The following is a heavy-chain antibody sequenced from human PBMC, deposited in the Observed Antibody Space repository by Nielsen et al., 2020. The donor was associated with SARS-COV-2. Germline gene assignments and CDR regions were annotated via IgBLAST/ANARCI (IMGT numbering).Heavy chain of an antibody. V-gene: IGHV6-1*01. J-gene: IGHJ6*02. CDR2: SYYRSKWNY. CDR3: ARGGISWYYYAMDV. Sequence: SQTLSLTCAISGDSFSRNSLSANSPAWNWIRQSPSRGLEWLGRSYYRSKWNYDYAPSVRGRITIIPDTSKNQFSLHLTSVSPEDTAVYYCARGGISWYYYAMDVWGLGTTVTVSS. CDR1: GDSFSRNSLSANSPA. D-gene: IGHD3-16*01.